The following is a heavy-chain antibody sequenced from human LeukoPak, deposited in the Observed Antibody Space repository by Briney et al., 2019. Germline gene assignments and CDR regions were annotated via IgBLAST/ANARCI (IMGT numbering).Heavy chain of an antibody. CDR1: GFTFSSYG. D-gene: IGHD1-26*01. V-gene: IGHV3-21*01. CDR2: ISSSSSYI. CDR3: ARGGSGSYPLISDY. J-gene: IGHJ4*02. Sequence: GGTLRLSCAASGFTFSSYGMNWVRQAPGKGLEWVSSISSSSSYIYYADLVKGRFTISRDNAKNSLYLQMNSLRAEDTAVYYCARGGSGSYPLISDYWGQGTLVTVSS.